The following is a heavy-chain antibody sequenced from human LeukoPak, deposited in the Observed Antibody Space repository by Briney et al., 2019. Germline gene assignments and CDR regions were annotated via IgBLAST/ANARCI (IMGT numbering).Heavy chain of an antibody. CDR1: GFTFSSYA. CDR3: AREFVTDTAEYYFDY. Sequence: GGSLRLSCAASGFTFSSYATHWVRQAPGKGLEWVAVISYDGSNKYYADSVKGRFTISRDNSKNTLYLQMNSLRAEDTAVYYCAREFVTDTAEYYFDYWGQGTLVTVSS. V-gene: IGHV3-30-3*01. CDR2: ISYDGSNK. J-gene: IGHJ4*02. D-gene: IGHD2-21*02.